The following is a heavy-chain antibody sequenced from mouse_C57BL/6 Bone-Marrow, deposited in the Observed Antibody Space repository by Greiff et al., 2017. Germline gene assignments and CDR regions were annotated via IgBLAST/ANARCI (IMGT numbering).Heavy chain of an antibody. CDR3: ARPGYYGSSPFDY. Sequence: EVKLVESGGGLVKPGGSLKLSCAASGFTFSDYGMHWVRQAPEKGLEWVAYISSGSSTIYYADTVKGRFTISRDHAKNTLFLQMTSLRSEDTAMYYCARPGYYGSSPFDYWGQGTTLTVSS. D-gene: IGHD1-1*01. CDR1: GFTFSDYG. V-gene: IGHV5-17*01. CDR2: ISSGSSTI. J-gene: IGHJ2*01.